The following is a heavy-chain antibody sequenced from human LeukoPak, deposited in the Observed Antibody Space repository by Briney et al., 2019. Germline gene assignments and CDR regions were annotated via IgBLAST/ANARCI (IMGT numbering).Heavy chain of an antibody. D-gene: IGHD3-22*01. J-gene: IGHJ3*02. CDR2: IIPILGIA. CDR1: GGTFSSYA. V-gene: IGHV1-69*04. CDR3: ARDGETYYYDSSGSPI. Sequence: GSSVKVSCKASGGTFSSYAISWVRQAPGQGLEWMGRIIPILGIANYAQKFQGRVTITADKSTSTAYMELSSLRSEDTAVYYCARDGETYYYDSSGSPIWGQGTMVTVSS.